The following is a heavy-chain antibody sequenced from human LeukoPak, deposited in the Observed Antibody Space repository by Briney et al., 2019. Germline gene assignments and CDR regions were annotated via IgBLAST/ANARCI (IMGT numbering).Heavy chain of an antibody. CDR3: ARAVAKKKWFDP. CDR1: GFTFSSYD. CDR2: IGTAGDA. V-gene: IGHV3-13*01. J-gene: IGHJ5*02. D-gene: IGHD5-12*01. Sequence: GGSLRLSCAASGFTFSSYDMHWVRQVTGKGLEWVSGIGTAGDAYYAGSVKGRFTISRENAKNTLYLQMNNLRAGDTAVYYCARAVAKKKWFDPWGQGTLVTVSS.